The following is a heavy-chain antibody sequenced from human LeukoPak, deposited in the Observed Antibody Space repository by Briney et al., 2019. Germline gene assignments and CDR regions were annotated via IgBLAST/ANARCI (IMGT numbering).Heavy chain of an antibody. Sequence: SQTLSLTCTVSGGSISSGSYYWSWIRQPAGKGLEWIGRIYTSGSTNYNPSLKSRVTISVATSKNQFSLKLSSVTAADTAVYYCARSNFHYWYFDLWGRGNLVTVSS. CDR2: IYTSGST. CDR3: ARSNFHYWYFDL. J-gene: IGHJ2*01. V-gene: IGHV4-61*02. D-gene: IGHD4/OR15-4a*01. CDR1: GGSISSGSYY.